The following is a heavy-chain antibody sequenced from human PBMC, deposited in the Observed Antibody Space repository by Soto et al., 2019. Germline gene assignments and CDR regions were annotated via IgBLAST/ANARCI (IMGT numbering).Heavy chain of an antibody. CDR1: GGSISSYY. D-gene: IGHD2-8*01. CDR2: IYYSGST. Sequence: SETLSLTCTVSGGSISSYYWSWIRQPPGKGLEWIGYIYYSGSTNYNPSLKSRVTISVDTSRNQFSLKLSSVTAADTAVYYCARVGRPXGYCTNGVCPYYYGMDVWGQGTTVTVSS. J-gene: IGHJ6*02. V-gene: IGHV4-59*01. CDR3: ARVGRPXGYCTNGVCPYYYGMDV.